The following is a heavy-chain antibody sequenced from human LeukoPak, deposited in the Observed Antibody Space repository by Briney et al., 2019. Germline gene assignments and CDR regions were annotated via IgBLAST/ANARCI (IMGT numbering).Heavy chain of an antibody. J-gene: IGHJ5*02. CDR2: INHSGST. D-gene: IGHD6-13*01. CDR3: ARGWVSSSRRDINWFDP. Sequence: SETLSLTCAGYGGSFSGYYWSWIRQPPGKGLEWIGEINHSGSTNYNPSLKSRVTTSVDTSKNQFSLKLSSVTAADTAVYYCARGWVSSSRRDINWFDPWGQGTLVTVSS. V-gene: IGHV4-34*01. CDR1: GGSFSGYY.